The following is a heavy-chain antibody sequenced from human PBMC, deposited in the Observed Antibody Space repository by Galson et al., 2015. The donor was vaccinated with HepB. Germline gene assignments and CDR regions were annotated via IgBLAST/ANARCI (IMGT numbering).Heavy chain of an antibody. CDR1: GFTLSNYG. CDR3: ARAVPGMDV. D-gene: IGHD3-10*02. V-gene: IGHV3-33*01. Sequence: SLRLSCAASGFTLSNYGIHWVRQPPGKGLEWVAVIWYNGRDKFYADSVKGRFTISRDSAKNSLYLQMNSLRAEDTAVYYCARAVPGMDVWGQGTTVTVSS. J-gene: IGHJ6*02. CDR2: IWYNGRDK.